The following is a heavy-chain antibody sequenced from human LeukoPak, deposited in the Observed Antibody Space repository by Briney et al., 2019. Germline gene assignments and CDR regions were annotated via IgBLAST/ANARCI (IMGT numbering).Heavy chain of an antibody. CDR1: GYTFTSYG. D-gene: IGHD3-3*01. CDR2: ISAYNGNT. J-gene: IGHJ6*03. CDR3: ARDRHYDFWSGYLSGGYYYMDV. Sequence: ASVKVSCKASGYTFTSYGISWVRQAPGQGLEWMGWISAYNGNTNYAQKLQGRVTMTTDTSTSTAYMELRSLRSDDTAVYYCARDRHYDFWSGYLSGGYYYMDVWGKGTTVTVSS. V-gene: IGHV1-18*01.